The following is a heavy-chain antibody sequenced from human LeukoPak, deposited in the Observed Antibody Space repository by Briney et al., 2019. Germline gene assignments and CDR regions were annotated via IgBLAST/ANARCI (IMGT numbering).Heavy chain of an antibody. V-gene: IGHV1-69*13. Sequence: GASVKVSCKASGGTFSSYAISWVRQAPGQGLEWMGGIIPIFGTANYAQKFQGRVTITADESTSTAYMELSSLRSEDTAVYYCARDGEQWLLGNWFDPWGQGTLVTVSS. CDR2: IIPIFGTA. D-gene: IGHD6-19*01. J-gene: IGHJ5*02. CDR3: ARDGEQWLLGNWFDP. CDR1: GGTFSSYA.